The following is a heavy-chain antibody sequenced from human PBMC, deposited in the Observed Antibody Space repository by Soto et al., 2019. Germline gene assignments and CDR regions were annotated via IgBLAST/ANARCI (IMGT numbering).Heavy chain of an antibody. CDR2: MNPNSGNT. CDR1: GYTFTSYD. D-gene: IGHD2-2*01. J-gene: IGHJ6*02. CDR3: ARVRPGWYQLLKGRDHYGMDV. V-gene: IGHV1-8*01. Sequence: ASVKVSCKASGYTFTSYDINWVRQATGQGLEWMGWMNPNSGNTGYAQKFQGRVTMTRNTSISTAYMELSSLRSEDTAVYYCARVRPGWYQLLKGRDHYGMDVWGQGTTVTVSS.